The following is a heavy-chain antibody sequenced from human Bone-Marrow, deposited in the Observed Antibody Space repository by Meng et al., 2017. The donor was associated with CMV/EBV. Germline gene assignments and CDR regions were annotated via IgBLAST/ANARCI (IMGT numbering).Heavy chain of an antibody. J-gene: IGHJ3*02. V-gene: IGHV1-2*02. CDR3: ARRSWDAVDI. Sequence: ASVKVSCKTSGYTFIDYYMHWVRQAPGQGLEWLGWINPNGGATNYAQKFQGRVTMTRDTSIDTAYMELSRLRSDDTAVYYCARRSWDAVDIWGQGTMVTVSS. CDR1: GYTFIDYY. CDR2: INPNGGAT. D-gene: IGHD3-16*02.